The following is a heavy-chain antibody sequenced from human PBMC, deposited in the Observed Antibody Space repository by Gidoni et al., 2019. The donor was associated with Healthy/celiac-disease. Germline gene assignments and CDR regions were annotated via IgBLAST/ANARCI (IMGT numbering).Heavy chain of an antibody. CDR2: INQSGST. Sequence: QVQLQQWGAGLLKPSETLSLTCALYGGSFSGYYCSWLRQPPGKGLEWIGEINQSGSTNYNPSLKSRVTISVDTSKNQFSLKLSSVTAADTAVYYCARGFYLLVARNPRSKPAPPGGYYGMDVWGQGTTVTVSS. D-gene: IGHD2-15*01. CDR3: ARGFYLLVARNPRSKPAPPGGYYGMDV. J-gene: IGHJ6*02. CDR1: GGSFSGYY. V-gene: IGHV4-34*01.